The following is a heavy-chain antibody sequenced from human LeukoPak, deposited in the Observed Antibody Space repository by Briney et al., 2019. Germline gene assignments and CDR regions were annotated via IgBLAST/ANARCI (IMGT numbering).Heavy chain of an antibody. J-gene: IGHJ4*02. Sequence: SQTLSLTCTVSGGSISSGNYDWSWIRQPAGKGLEWIGRIYTSGSTNYNPSLKSRVTISVDTSKNQFSLKLSSVTAADTAVYYCARDGVAFDYWGQGTLVTVSS. CDR1: GGSISSGNYD. V-gene: IGHV4-61*02. CDR2: IYTSGST. CDR3: ARDGVAFDY. D-gene: IGHD2-15*01.